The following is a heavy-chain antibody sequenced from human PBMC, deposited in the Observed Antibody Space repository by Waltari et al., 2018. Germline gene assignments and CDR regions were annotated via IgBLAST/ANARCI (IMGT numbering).Heavy chain of an antibody. V-gene: IGHV3-23*04. J-gene: IGHJ4*02. CDR3: ARDCSGGSCYDLD. CDR1: GFTFSYDA. CDR2: ISGSDGST. Sequence: EVQLVESGGGLVQPGGSLRLSCAASGFTFSYDAMSWVRQAPGKGVEWVSSISGSDGSTYYAGSVKGRFTISRDSSKNILYLQMNNLRAEDTAIYYCARDCSGGSCYDLDWGQGTLVTVSS. D-gene: IGHD2-15*01.